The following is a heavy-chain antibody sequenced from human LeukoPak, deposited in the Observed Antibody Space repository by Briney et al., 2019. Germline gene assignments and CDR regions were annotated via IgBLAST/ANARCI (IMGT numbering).Heavy chain of an antibody. CDR2: ISGSDGST. V-gene: IGHV3-23*01. CDR1: GFTFSSYA. D-gene: IGHD3-16*02. J-gene: IGHJ4*02. Sequence: QSGGSLRLSCAASGFTFSSYAMSWVRQAPGKGLEWVSAISGSDGSTHYADSVKGRFTISRDNSKNVLYLHMNSLRAEDTAVYYCAKRYIGNYYFDYWGQGTLVTVSS. CDR3: AKRYIGNYYFDY.